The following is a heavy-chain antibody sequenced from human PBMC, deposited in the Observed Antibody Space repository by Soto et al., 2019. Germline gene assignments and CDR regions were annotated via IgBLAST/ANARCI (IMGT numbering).Heavy chain of an antibody. CDR1: GFTFSSYW. D-gene: IGHD2-2*01. J-gene: IGHJ6*02. CDR3: ARDRLVVVPAAMTWDKSYYYYGMDV. CDR2: INSDGSST. V-gene: IGHV3-74*01. Sequence: GGSLRLSCAASGFTFSSYWMHWVRQAPGKGLVWVSRINSDGSSTSYADSVKGRFTISRDNAKNTLYLQMNSLRAEDTAVYYCARDRLVVVPAAMTWDKSYYYYGMDVWGQGTTVTVSS.